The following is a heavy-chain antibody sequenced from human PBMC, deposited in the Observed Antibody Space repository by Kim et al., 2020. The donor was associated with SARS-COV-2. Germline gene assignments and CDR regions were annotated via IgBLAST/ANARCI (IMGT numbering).Heavy chain of an antibody. CDR2: T. Sequence: TNYAQKLQGRVTMTTDTSTSTAYMELRSLRSDDTAVYYCARPNYYYGMDVWGQGTTVTVSS. V-gene: IGHV1-18*01. CDR3: ARPNYYYGMDV. J-gene: IGHJ6*02.